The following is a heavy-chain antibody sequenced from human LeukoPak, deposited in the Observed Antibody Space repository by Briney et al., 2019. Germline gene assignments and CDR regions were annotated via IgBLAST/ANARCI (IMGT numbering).Heavy chain of an antibody. J-gene: IGHJ6*03. CDR2: IYPGDSDT. CDR3: ARIEYSSSSLYYYYYMDV. CDR1: GYSFTSYW. V-gene: IGHV5-51*01. D-gene: IGHD6-6*01. Sequence: GESLKISCKGSGYSFTSYWIGWVRQMPGKGLEWMGIIYPGDSDTRYSPSFQGQVTISADKSISTAYLQWSSLKASDTAMYYCARIEYSSSSLYYYYYMDVWGKGTTVTVSS.